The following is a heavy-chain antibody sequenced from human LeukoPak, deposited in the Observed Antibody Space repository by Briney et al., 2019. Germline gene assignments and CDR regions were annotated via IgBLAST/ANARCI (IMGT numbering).Heavy chain of an antibody. CDR2: ISYDGSNK. CDR3: ARDFAIVATSYYFDY. CDR1: GFTFSSYA. D-gene: IGHD5-12*01. J-gene: IGHJ4*02. V-gene: IGHV3-30-3*01. Sequence: GGSLRLSCAASGFTFSSYAMHWVRQAPGKGLEWVAVISYDGSNKYYADSVKGRFTISRDNSKNTPYLQMNSLRAEDTAVYYCARDFAIVATSYYFDYWGQGTLVTVSS.